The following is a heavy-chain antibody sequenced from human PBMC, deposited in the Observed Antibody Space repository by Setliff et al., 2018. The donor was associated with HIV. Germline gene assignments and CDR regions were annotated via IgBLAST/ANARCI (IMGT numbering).Heavy chain of an antibody. D-gene: IGHD3-22*01. CDR2: IIHILGTA. Sequence: PVKVSCKTSRRTFSEDAINWVRQAPGEGLEWVGGIIHILGTADYAEKFQGRVTITADEPRSTVYLEVSNLRSEDTAVYYCAKCSEMLGTPATSGGYYCGWFDPWGQGTLVTVSS. J-gene: IGHJ5*02. V-gene: IGHV1-69*13. CDR3: AKCSEMLGTPATSGGYYCGWFDP. CDR1: RRTFSEDA.